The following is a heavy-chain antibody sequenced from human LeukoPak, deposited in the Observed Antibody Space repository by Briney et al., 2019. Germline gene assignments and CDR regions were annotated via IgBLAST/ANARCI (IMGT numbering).Heavy chain of an antibody. D-gene: IGHD3-10*01. CDR2: IGSTSTI. V-gene: IGHV3-48*02. CDR1: GFTLSSYS. Sequence: GGPLRLSCAASGFTLSSYSMNWVRQAPGKGLEWVSYIGSTSTIYYADSVKGRFTISRDNAKNSLYLQMNNLRDEDTAVYYCARDTPSRGSFDYWGQGTLVTVSS. CDR3: ARDTPSRGSFDY. J-gene: IGHJ4*02.